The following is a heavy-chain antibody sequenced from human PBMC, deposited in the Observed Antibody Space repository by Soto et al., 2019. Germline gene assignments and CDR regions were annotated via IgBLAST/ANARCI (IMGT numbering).Heavy chain of an antibody. CDR3: ARDWGDFWSGHYYMDV. V-gene: IGHV3-33*08. J-gene: IGHJ6*03. D-gene: IGHD3-3*01. CDR1: GFTFSRYA. CDR2: IWYDGSNK. Sequence: PGGSLRLSCAASGFTFSRYAMKWVRQAPGKGLEWVAVIWYDGSNKYYADSVKGRFTISRDNSKNTLYLQMNSLRAEDTAVYYCARDWGDFWSGHYYMDVWGKGTTVTVSS.